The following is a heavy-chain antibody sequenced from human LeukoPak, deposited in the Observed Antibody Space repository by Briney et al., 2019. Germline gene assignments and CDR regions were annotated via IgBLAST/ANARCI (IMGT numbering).Heavy chain of an antibody. V-gene: IGHV1-69*13. Sequence: GASVKVSCKASGYTFTSYDINWVRQAPGQGLEWMGGIIPIFGTANYAQKFQGRVTITADESTSTAYMELSSLRSEDTAVYYCARDCPYGDYALCMDVWGKGTTVTVSS. CDR2: IIPIFGTA. CDR3: ARDCPYGDYALCMDV. D-gene: IGHD4-17*01. J-gene: IGHJ6*04. CDR1: GYTFTSYD.